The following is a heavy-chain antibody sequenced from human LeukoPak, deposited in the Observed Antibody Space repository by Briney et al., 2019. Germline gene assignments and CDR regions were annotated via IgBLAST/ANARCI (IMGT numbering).Heavy chain of an antibody. J-gene: IGHJ3*02. CDR2: IYWNDDK. D-gene: IGHD3-3*01. CDR1: GFSLSTSGVG. Sequence: ESGPTLVKPTQTLTLTCTFSGFSLSTSGVGVGWIRQPPGKALEWLALIYWNDDKRYSPSLKSRLTITKDTSKNQVVLTMTNMDPVDTATYYCAQTYYDFWGGYDAFDIWGQGTMVTVSS. CDR3: AQTYYDFWGGYDAFDI. V-gene: IGHV2-5*01.